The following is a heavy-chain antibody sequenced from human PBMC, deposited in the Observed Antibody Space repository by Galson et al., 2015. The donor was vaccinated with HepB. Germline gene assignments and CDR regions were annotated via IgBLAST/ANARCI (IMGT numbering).Heavy chain of an antibody. CDR3: VRDLSCNGGGCEYFQH. Sequence: SLRLSCAASAFTFNNYAMSWVRQAPGKGLEWVSGISGSGASTYYTDSVKGRFTVSRDNSRNTLYLQMNSLRVEDTAVYYCVRDLSCNGGGCEYFQHWGQGTLVTVSS. CDR2: ISGSGAST. D-gene: IGHD2-15*01. CDR1: AFTFNNYA. V-gene: IGHV3-23*01. J-gene: IGHJ1*01.